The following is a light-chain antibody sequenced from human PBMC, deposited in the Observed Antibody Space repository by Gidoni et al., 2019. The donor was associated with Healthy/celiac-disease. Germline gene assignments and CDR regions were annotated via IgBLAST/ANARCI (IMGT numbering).Light chain of an antibody. CDR1: QSISSY. CDR2: AAS. J-gene: IGKJ4*01. Sequence: DIQLTQSPSSLSASVGDRVTITCRTSQSISSYLNWYQQKQGKAPKLMIYAASTLQSGVPSRFSGTGSGTEFTLTISSLQPEDFATYYCQQSYSTLLSFGGGTKVGIK. CDR3: QQSYSTLLS. V-gene: IGKV1-39*01.